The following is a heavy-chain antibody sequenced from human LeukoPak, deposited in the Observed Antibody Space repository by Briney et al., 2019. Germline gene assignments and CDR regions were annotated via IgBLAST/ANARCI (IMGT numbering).Heavy chain of an antibody. J-gene: IGHJ1*01. D-gene: IGHD6-6*01. Sequence: KPSETLSLTCTVSGGCISSYYWSWIRQPPGKGLEWIGYIYYSGSTNYNPSLKSRVTISVDTSKNQFSLKLSSVTAADTAVYYCARESEYSSSSAEYFQHWGQGTLVTVPS. CDR2: IYYSGST. V-gene: IGHV4-59*01. CDR3: ARESEYSSSSAEYFQH. CDR1: GGCISSYY.